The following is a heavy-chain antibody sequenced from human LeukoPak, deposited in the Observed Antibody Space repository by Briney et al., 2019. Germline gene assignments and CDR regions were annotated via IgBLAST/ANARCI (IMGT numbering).Heavy chain of an antibody. J-gene: IGHJ4*02. CDR1: GFTFSSYA. CDR2: ISGSGGST. V-gene: IGHV3-23*01. D-gene: IGHD6-13*01. CDR3: ARECLYYSSSWSIDY. Sequence: GGPLRLSCAASGFTFSSYAMSWVRQAPGKGLEWVSAISGSGGSTYYADSVKGRFTISRDNSKNTLYLQMNSLRAEDTAVYYCARECLYYSSSWSIDYWGQGTLVTVSS.